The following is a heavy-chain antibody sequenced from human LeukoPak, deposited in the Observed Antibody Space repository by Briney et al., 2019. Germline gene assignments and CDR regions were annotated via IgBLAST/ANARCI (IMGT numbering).Heavy chain of an antibody. Sequence: ASVKVSCKASGYSFTSNYIHWVRQAPGQGLGWMGMIYPRDGSTSYAQKFQGRVTVTRDTSASTVHMELSGLRSEDTAVYYCARDQEAFDYWGQGTLVTVSS. CDR1: GYSFTSNY. J-gene: IGHJ4*02. CDR3: ARDQEAFDY. V-gene: IGHV1-46*01. CDR2: IYPRDGST.